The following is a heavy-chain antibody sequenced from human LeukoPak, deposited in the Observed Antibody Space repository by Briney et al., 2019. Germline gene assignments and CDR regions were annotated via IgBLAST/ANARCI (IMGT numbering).Heavy chain of an antibody. Sequence: ASVKVSCKASGYTFTGYDINWVRQATGQGLEWMGWMNPNSGNTGYAQKFQGRVTMTRNTSISTAYMELSSLRSEDTAVYYCAADRLYQLRPRYYRMDVWGQGTTVTVSS. CDR3: AADRLYQLRPRYYRMDV. J-gene: IGHJ6*02. CDR1: GYTFTGYD. D-gene: IGHD2-2*01. V-gene: IGHV1-8*01. CDR2: MNPNSGNT.